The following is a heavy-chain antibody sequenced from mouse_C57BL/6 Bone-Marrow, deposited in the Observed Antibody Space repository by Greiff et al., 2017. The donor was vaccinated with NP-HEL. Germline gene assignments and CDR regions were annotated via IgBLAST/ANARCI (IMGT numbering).Heavy chain of an antibody. CDR2: IVPGSGDT. CDR3: ARDGYVSYYFDY. D-gene: IGHD2-2*01. Sequence: VQLQQSGAELMKPGASVKLSCTATGFTFTGDWIEWVKQRPGHGLEWIGEIVPGSGDTNYNEKFKGKATFTADTSSNTAYLQLSSPTTEDSAIYYCARDGYVSYYFDYWGQGTTLTVSS. V-gene: IGHV1-9*01. J-gene: IGHJ2*01. CDR1: GFTFTGDW.